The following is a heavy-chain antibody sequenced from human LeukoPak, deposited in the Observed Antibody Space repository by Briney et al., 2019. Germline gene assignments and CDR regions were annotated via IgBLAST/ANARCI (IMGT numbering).Heavy chain of an antibody. CDR1: GHTFTSYD. CDR3: ARRIAAAGVGIVY. CDR2: VNPDSGNT. D-gene: IGHD6-13*01. V-gene: IGHV1-8*01. Sequence: ASVKVSCKASGHTFTSYDINWVRQATGQGLEWMGWVNPDSGNTGYAQKFQGRVTMTRNPSISTAYMELSSLTSEDTAVYYCARRIAAAGVGIVYWGQGTLVTVSS. J-gene: IGHJ4*02.